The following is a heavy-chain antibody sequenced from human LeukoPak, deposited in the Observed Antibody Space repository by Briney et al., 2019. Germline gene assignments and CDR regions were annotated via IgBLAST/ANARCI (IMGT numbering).Heavy chain of an antibody. Sequence: PGGSLRLSCAASGFTFSSYSMNWVRQAPGKGLEWVSYISSSSSTIYYADSVKGRFTISRDNAKNSLYLQMNSLRAEDTAVYYCARDLSSWHGRGNWFDPWGQGTLVTVSS. CDR2: ISSSSSTI. CDR1: GFTFSSYS. V-gene: IGHV3-48*01. D-gene: IGHD6-13*01. CDR3: ARDLSSWHGRGNWFDP. J-gene: IGHJ5*02.